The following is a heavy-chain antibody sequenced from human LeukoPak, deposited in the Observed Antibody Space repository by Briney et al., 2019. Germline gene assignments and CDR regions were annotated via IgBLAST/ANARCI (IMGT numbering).Heavy chain of an antibody. J-gene: IGHJ6*02. CDR1: LFTSTIAW. CDR3: ARDYPMVRGAPGYYYYGMDV. Sequence: RGALRLSSAAPLFTSTIAWISRVPEALEKGLESGSHIKQDGSEKYSVDPVKGRFTISRDNAKNSLYLQMNSLSAEDTAVYYCARDYPMVRGAPGYYYYGMDVWGQGTTVTVSS. V-gene: IGHV3-7*01. CDR2: IKQDGSEK. D-gene: IGHD3-10*01.